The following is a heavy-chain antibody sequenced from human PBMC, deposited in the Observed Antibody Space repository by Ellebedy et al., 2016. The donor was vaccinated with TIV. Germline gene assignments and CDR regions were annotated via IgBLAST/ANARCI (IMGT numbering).Heavy chain of an antibody. Sequence: PGGSLRLSCAASGFTFSRSWMSWVRQAPGKGLEWVANIKEDGSEGYYVDPVKGRFTISRDNAKSSLYLQMNSLRADDTAVYYCARDAASGKTDYWGQGALVTVSS. CDR1: GFTFSRSW. J-gene: IGHJ4*02. CDR3: ARDAASGKTDY. D-gene: IGHD6-13*01. CDR2: IKEDGSEG. V-gene: IGHV3-7*01.